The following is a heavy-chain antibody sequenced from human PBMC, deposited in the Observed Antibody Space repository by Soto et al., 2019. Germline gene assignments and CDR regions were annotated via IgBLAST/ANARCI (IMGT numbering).Heavy chain of an antibody. CDR2: IWYDGSNK. V-gene: IGHV3-33*01. CDR3: ARDLVVYYDYIWGSYRADAFDI. Sequence: PGGSLRLSCAASGFTFSSYGMHWVSQAPGKGLEWVAVIWYDGSNKYYADSVKGRFTVSRDNSKNTLYLQMNSLRAEDTAVYYCARDLVVYYDYIWGSYRADAFDIWGQGTMVTVSS. CDR1: GFTFSSYG. D-gene: IGHD3-16*02. J-gene: IGHJ3*02.